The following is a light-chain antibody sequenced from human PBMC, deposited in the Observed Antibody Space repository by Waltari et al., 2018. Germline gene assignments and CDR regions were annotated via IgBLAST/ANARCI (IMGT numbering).Light chain of an antibody. CDR2: RNN. V-gene: IGLV10-54*04. CDR1: SKNVGNQG. Sequence: QAGLTQPPSVSKGLRQTAPPTCTGPSKNVGNQGAAWLQQHKGHPPKLLSYRNNNRPSGISERFSASRSGNTASLTITGLQPEDEADYYCSAWDSSLSTWVFGGGTKLTVL. CDR3: SAWDSSLSTWV. J-gene: IGLJ3*02.